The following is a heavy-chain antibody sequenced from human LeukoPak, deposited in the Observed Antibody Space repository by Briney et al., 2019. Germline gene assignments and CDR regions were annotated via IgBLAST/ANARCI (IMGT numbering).Heavy chain of an antibody. V-gene: IGHV1-18*04. D-gene: IGHD1-26*01. J-gene: IGHJ4*02. Sequence: GASVKVSCKASGYTFTGYYMHWVRQAPGQGLEWMGWISAYNGNTNYAQKLQGRVTMTTDTSTSTAYMELRSLRSDDTAVYYCARWYSGSYYVGVDYWGQGTLVTVSS. CDR3: ARWYSGSYYVGVDY. CDR1: GYTFTGYY. CDR2: ISAYNGNT.